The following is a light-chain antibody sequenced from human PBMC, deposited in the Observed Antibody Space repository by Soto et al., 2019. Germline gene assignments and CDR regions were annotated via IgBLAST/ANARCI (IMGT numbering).Light chain of an antibody. CDR3: QSYDSSLSGYVI. V-gene: IGLV1-40*01. J-gene: IGLJ2*01. CDR1: SSNIGTPYD. CDR2: GNS. Sequence: QSVLTQPPSVSGAPGQRVTISCTGSSSNIGTPYDVHWYQQLPGTAPKLLIYGNSNRPSGVPDRFSGSKSGTSASLAITGLQAEDEAEYYCQSYDSSLSGYVIFGGGTKLTVL.